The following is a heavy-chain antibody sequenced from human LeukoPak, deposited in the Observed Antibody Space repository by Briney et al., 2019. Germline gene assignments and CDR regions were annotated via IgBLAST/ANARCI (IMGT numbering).Heavy chain of an antibody. CDR2: IYHSGIT. CDR3: ATLVSTRYYFDY. Sequence: SETLSLTCTVSGGSIRSYYWSWIRQPPGKGLEWIGNIYHSGITYYNHFNSSLKSRVTISIDTSKNQFSLRLTSVTAADTAVYFCATLVSTRYYFDYWGQGTLVTVSS. CDR1: GGSIRSYY. D-gene: IGHD5/OR15-5a*01. J-gene: IGHJ4*02. V-gene: IGHV4-59*04.